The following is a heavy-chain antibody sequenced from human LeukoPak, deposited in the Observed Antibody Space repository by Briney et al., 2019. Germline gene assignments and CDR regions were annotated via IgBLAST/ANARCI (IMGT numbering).Heavy chain of an antibody. CDR1: GGSISSYY. CDR3: ARLNCGGDCYSGWFDP. V-gene: IGHV4-59*08. Sequence: SETLSLTCTVSGGSISSYYWSWIRQPPGKGLEWIGYISYSGSTNYNPSLKSRVTISVDTSKNQFSLKLSSVTAADTAVYYCARLNCGGDCYSGWFDPRGQGTLVTVSS. D-gene: IGHD2-21*02. J-gene: IGHJ5*02. CDR2: ISYSGST.